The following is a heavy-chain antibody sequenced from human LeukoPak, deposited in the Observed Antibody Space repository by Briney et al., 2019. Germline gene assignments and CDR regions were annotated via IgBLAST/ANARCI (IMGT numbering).Heavy chain of an antibody. CDR2: INWNGGST. CDR3: ARWVFVGGWYYFDY. Sequence: GGSLRLSCAASGFTFDDYGMSWVRQAPGKGLEWVSGINWNGGSTGYADSVRGRFTISRDNAKNSLYLQMNSLRAEDTALYYCARWVFVGGWYYFDYWGQGTLVTVSS. D-gene: IGHD2-15*01. CDR1: GFTFDDYG. V-gene: IGHV3-20*04. J-gene: IGHJ4*02.